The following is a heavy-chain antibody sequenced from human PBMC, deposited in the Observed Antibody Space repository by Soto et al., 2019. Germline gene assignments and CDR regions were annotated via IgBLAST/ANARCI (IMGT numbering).Heavy chain of an antibody. CDR2: INHSGST. J-gene: IGHJ4*02. D-gene: IGHD2-15*01. CDR3: ASGLMSSGGSCHNFDY. CDR1: GGSFSGYY. V-gene: IGHV4-34*01. Sequence: QVQLQQWGAGLLKPSETLSLTCAVYGGSFSGYYWSWIRQPPGKGLEWIGEINHSGSTNYNPSLKSRVTISVDTSKNYFARELRSVTAADTAVYYCASGLMSSGGSCHNFDYRGQGTLVTVSS.